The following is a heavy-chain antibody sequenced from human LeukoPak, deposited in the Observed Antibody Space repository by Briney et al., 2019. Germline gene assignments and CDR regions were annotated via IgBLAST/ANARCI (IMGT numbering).Heavy chain of an antibody. CDR1: GFTFSSYW. Sequence: PGGSLRLSCAASGFTFSSYWMHWVRQAPGKGLEWVSSISSSSSYIYYADSVKGRFTISRDNAKNSLYLQMNSLRAEDTAVYYCARGEITMVRGVTQTLYYFDYWGQGTLVTVSS. D-gene: IGHD3-10*01. J-gene: IGHJ4*02. V-gene: IGHV3-21*01. CDR2: ISSSSSYI. CDR3: ARGEITMVRGVTQTLYYFDY.